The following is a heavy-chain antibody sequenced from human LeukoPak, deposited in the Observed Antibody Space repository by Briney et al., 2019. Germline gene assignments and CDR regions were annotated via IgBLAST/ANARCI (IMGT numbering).Heavy chain of an antibody. CDR3: ANSLGTLAGPSDY. CDR2: ISGSGGST. CDR1: GFTFSSYA. J-gene: IGHJ4*02. D-gene: IGHD6-19*01. V-gene: IGHV3-23*01. Sequence: GGSLRLSCAASGFTFSSYAMNWVRQAPGKGLEWVSGISGSGGSTYYADSVKGRFTISRDNSKNTLYLQMNSLRANDTAVYYCANSLGTLAGPSDYWGQGTLVTVSS.